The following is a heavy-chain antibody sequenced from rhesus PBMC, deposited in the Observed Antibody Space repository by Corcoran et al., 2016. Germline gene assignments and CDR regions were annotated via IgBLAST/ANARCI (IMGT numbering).Heavy chain of an antibody. J-gene: IGHJ4*01. CDR1: GGSISGGYY. CDR3: ARLHFGWLPSSYFDY. D-gene: IGHD2-21*01. CDR2: IYGNSAST. V-gene: IGHV4S7*01. Sequence: QVQLQESGPGLVKPSETLSLTCAVSGGSISGGYYWGWIRPHPGPGLEWIGHIYGNSASTYYNPSLKSRVTISKDTSKNQFSLKLSSVTAADTAVYYCARLHFGWLPSSYFDYWGQGVLVTVSS.